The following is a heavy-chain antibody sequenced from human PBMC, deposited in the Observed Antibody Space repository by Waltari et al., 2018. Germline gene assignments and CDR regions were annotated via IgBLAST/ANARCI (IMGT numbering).Heavy chain of an antibody. CDR3: GRLEGQLVEY. Sequence: QVQLQESGPGLVKPSETLSLTCVVSGYSISSGFYWGWIRQPPGKGLEWIASIHHSGITHYNPSLQSRVIISVDTSKNQFSLKLNSVTATDTAVDYCGRLEGQLVEYWGQGTLVTVSS. CDR1: GYSISSGFY. D-gene: IGHD6-6*01. J-gene: IGHJ4*02. CDR2: IHHSGIT. V-gene: IGHV4-38-2*01.